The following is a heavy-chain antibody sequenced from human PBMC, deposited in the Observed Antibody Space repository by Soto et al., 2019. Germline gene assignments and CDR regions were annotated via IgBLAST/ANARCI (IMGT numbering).Heavy chain of an antibody. D-gene: IGHD3-3*01. CDR2: IYYSEST. CDR3: ATSTIFGVVPNYFDY. CDR1: GGSISSSTYY. J-gene: IGHJ4*02. Sequence: SETLSLTCTVSGGSISSSTYYWGWIRQPPGKGLEWIGSIYYSESTYYNPSLKSRVTISVDTSKNQFSLKLSSVTAADTAVYNCATSTIFGVVPNYFDYWGQGTLVTVSS. V-gene: IGHV4-39*01.